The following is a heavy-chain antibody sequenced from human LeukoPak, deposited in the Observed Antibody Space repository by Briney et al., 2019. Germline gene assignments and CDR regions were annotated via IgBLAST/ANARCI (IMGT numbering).Heavy chain of an antibody. CDR3: ARDGGYDSSGSSDY. D-gene: IGHD3-22*01. J-gene: IGHJ4*02. Sequence: PSETLSLTCTVSGGSISSSSYYWGWIRQPPGKGLEWTGSIYYSGSTYYNPSLKSRVTISVDTSKNQFSLKLSSVTAADTAVYYCARDGGYDSSGSSDYWGQGTMVTVSS. CDR2: IYYSGST. CDR1: GGSISSSSYY. V-gene: IGHV4-39*07.